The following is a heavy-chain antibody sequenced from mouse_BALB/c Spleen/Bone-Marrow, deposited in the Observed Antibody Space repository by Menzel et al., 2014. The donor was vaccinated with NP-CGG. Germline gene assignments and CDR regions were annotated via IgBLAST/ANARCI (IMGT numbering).Heavy chain of an antibody. V-gene: IGHV1S81*02. Sequence: QLQQSGAELVKPGASVKLSCKASGYTFTSYYMYWVKQRPGQGLEWIGEINPSNGGTNFNEKFKSKATLTVDKSSSTAYMQLNSPTSEDSAVYYCAREKVYYGISWFAYWGQGTLVTVSA. CDR3: AREKVYYGISWFAY. J-gene: IGHJ3*01. CDR1: GYTFTSYY. D-gene: IGHD2-1*01. CDR2: INPSNGGT.